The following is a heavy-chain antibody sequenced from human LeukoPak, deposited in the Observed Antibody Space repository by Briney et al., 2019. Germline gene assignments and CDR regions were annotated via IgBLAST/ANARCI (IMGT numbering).Heavy chain of an antibody. CDR3: ARDHSYSLENFFDY. J-gene: IGHJ4*02. D-gene: IGHD3-3*01. Sequence: GASVKVSCKASGYTFTGYYIHWVRQAPGQGLEWMGWINPNSGGTNYAQKFQGRVTMTRDTSISTAYMELRRLRSDDTAVYYCARDHSYSLENFFDYWGQGTLVTVSS. CDR1: GYTFTGYY. V-gene: IGHV1-2*02. CDR2: INPNSGGT.